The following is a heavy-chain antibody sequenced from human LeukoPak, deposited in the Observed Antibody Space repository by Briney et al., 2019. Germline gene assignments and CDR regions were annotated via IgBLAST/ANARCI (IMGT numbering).Heavy chain of an antibody. J-gene: IGHJ6*02. D-gene: IGHD3-22*01. CDR3: ARGWYYYDSSGHPGGMDV. CDR2: IIPIFGTA. Sequence: GASVKVSCKASGGTFSSYAISWVRQAPRQGLEWMGGIIPIFGTANYAQKFQGRVTITADESTSTAYMELSSLRSEDTAVYYCARGWYYYDSSGHPGGMDVWGQGTTVTVSS. CDR1: GGTFSSYA. V-gene: IGHV1-69*13.